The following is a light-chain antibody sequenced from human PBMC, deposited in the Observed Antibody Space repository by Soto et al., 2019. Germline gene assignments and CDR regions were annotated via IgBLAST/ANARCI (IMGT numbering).Light chain of an antibody. CDR3: MHHGSSLWT. Sequence: AIRMTQSPSSFSASTGDRVTITCRASQGISSYLAWYQQKPGKAHKLLIYAASTLQSGVQSRFSGSGSGTDFTLTIRRLEPEDFAMYYCMHHGSSLWTVGQGTKVDIK. J-gene: IGKJ1*01. V-gene: IGKV1-8*01. CDR2: AAS. CDR1: QGISSY.